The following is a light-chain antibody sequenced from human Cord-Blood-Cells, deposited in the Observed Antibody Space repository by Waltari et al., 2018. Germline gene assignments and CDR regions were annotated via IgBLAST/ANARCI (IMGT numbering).Light chain of an antibody. CDR3: QQLNSYPRT. CDR2: AAS. J-gene: IGKJ5*01. CDR1: QGISSY. Sequence: DLQMTQSPSFLSSSVGSRITTTCRASQGISSYLAWYQQKPGKAPKLLIYAASTLQSGVPSRFSGSGSGTEFTLTISSLQPEDFATYYCQQLNSYPRTFGQGTRLEIK. V-gene: IGKV1-9*01.